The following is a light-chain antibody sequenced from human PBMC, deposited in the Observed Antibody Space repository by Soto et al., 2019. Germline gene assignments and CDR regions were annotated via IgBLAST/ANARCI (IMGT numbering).Light chain of an antibody. V-gene: IGKV1-9*01. CDR2: AAS. J-gene: IGKJ2*01. CDR1: QGIRSS. CDR3: QQLNLFPPFT. Sequence: DIQLTQSPSLLSASVGDRVTITCRASQGIRSSLAWYQQRPGRAPKLLIYAASILHSGVPSRFSGSGSGTEFTLIISSLQPEDFATYYCQQLNLFPPFTFGQGTKLEIK.